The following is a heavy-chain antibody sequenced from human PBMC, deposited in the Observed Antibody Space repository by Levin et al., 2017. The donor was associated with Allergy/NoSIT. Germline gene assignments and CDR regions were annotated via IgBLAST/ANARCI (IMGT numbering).Heavy chain of an antibody. CDR2: IYPGDSDT. CDR1: GYTFTRHW. D-gene: IGHD3-16*01. Sequence: NPGGSLRLSCRTSGYTFTRHWIGWVRQMPGKGLEWMGIIYPGDSDTRYSPSFEGQVTISVDTSITTAYLQWNSLKTSDTAIYYCARMNLAANWFDPWGQGTLVTVSP. J-gene: IGHJ5*02. V-gene: IGHV5-51*01. CDR3: ARMNLAANWFDP.